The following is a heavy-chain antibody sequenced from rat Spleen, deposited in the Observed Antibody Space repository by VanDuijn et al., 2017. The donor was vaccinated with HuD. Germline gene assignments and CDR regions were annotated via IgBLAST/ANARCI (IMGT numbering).Heavy chain of an antibody. CDR3: TRDWELYYGYNPNWFAY. CDR1: GFTFSDYY. J-gene: IGHJ3*01. V-gene: IGHV5-20*01. Sequence: EVQLVESGGGLVQPGRSLKLSCAASGFTFSDYYMAWVRQAPTKGLEWVATIIYDGSRTYYRDSVKGRFTISRDDAKSTLYLQMNSLRSEDTATYYCTRDWELYYGYNPNWFAYWGQGTLVTVSS. D-gene: IGHD1-9*01. CDR2: IIYDGSRT.